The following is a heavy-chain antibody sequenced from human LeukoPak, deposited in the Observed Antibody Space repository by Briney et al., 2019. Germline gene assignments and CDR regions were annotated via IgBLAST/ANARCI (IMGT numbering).Heavy chain of an antibody. V-gene: IGHV3-23*01. CDR1: GFTFSSYA. J-gene: IGHJ4*02. Sequence: PGGSLRLSCAASGFTFSSYAMSWVRQAPGKGLEWVSAISGSGGSTYYADSVKGRFTISRDNSKNTLYLQMNSLRAEDTAVYYCAWNYYDSSGYDYWGRGTLVTVSS. CDR3: AWNYYDSSGYDY. D-gene: IGHD3-22*01. CDR2: ISGSGGST.